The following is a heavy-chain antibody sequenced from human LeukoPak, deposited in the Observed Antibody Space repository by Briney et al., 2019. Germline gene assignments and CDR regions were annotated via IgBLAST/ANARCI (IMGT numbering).Heavy chain of an antibody. CDR2: IYYSGST. CDR1: GGSISSGGYY. V-gene: IGHV4-31*03. Sequence: SETLSLTCTVSGGSISSGGYYWSWIRQHPGKGVEWIGYIYYSGSTYYNPSLKSRVTISVDTSKNQFSLKLSSVTAADTAVYYCARGRLDYYGSGSYYILDYWGQGTLVTVSS. D-gene: IGHD3-10*01. J-gene: IGHJ4*02. CDR3: ARGRLDYYGSGSYYILDY.